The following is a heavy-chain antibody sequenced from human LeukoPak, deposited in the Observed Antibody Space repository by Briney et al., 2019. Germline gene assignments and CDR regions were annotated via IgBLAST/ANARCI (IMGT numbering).Heavy chain of an antibody. CDR1: GGSTSSYY. D-gene: IGHD5-18*01. J-gene: IGHJ4*02. Sequence: PSETLSLTCTVSGGSTSSYYWSWIRRPPGKGLEWIGYIHYSGSTNYNPSLKSRVTISVDTSKNQFSLKLSSVTAADTAVYYCARAGYTYADYWGQGTLVTVSS. CDR2: IHYSGST. CDR3: ARAGYTYADY. V-gene: IGHV4-59*01.